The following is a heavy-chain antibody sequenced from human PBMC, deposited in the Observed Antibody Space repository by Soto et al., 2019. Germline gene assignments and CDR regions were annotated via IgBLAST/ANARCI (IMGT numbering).Heavy chain of an antibody. CDR3: AKSGPTNYFDF. CDR1: GFTVSGNY. V-gene: IGHV3-53*01. Sequence: EVQLVESGGGLIQPGGSLTLSCAASGFTVSGNYITWVRQPPGKGLEWVSVIFSGDNTYYSDSVKGRFTISRDDSKNTLSLQMNSLRAEDTAVYYCAKSGPTNYFDFWGQGILVTVSS. D-gene: IGHD2-2*01. J-gene: IGHJ4*02. CDR2: IFSGDNT.